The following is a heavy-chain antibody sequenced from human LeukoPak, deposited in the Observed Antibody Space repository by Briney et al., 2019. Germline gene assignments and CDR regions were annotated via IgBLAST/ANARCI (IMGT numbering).Heavy chain of an antibody. Sequence: PSETLSLTCTVSGGSISSGGYYWSWIRQHPGRGLEWIGYIYYSGSTNYNPSLKSRVTISVDTSKNQFSLKLSSVTAADTAVYYCATSRGIVGATPDYWGQGTLVTVSS. CDR3: ATSRGIVGATPDY. V-gene: IGHV4-61*08. J-gene: IGHJ4*02. D-gene: IGHD1-26*01. CDR1: GGSISSGGYY. CDR2: IYYSGST.